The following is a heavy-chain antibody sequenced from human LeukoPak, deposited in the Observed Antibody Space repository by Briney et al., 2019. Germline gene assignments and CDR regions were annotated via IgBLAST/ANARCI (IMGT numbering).Heavy chain of an antibody. V-gene: IGHV4-31*03. CDR2: IYYSGST. Sequence: SETLSLTYTVSGGSISSGGYYWSWIRQHPGKGLEWIGYIYYSGSTYYNPSLKSRVTISVDTSKNQFSLKLSSVTAADTAVYYCARSDYGRKFDYWGQGTLVTVSS. D-gene: IGHD4-17*01. CDR3: ARSDYGRKFDY. CDR1: GGSISSGGYY. J-gene: IGHJ4*02.